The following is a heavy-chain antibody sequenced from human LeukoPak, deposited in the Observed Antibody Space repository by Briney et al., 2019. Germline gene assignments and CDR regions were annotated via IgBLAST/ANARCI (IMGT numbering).Heavy chain of an antibody. CDR1: GGTFSSYA. V-gene: IGHV1-69*01. CDR3: ARDSSEFRSLIPH. Sequence: ASVKVSCKASGGTFSSYAISWVRQAPGRGLEWMGGIILMFGTAKYAQKFQGRVTITADESTSTAYMELRSLRSEDTAVYYCARDSSEFRSLIPHWGQGTLVTVSS. CDR2: IILMFGTA. J-gene: IGHJ1*01. D-gene: IGHD2-21*01.